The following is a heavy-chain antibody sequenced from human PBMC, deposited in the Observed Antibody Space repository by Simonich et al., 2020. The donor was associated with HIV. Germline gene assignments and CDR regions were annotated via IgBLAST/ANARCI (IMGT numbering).Heavy chain of an antibody. CDR3: ARGELGDFDY. CDR1: GWSFNTYY. Sequence: QVQLQQWGAGLLKSSETLSLTCAIYGWSFNTYYWNWIRPPPGKGLDRIGEINNSGSTNYNPSLKSRVSMSVDTSKNQFSLRLSSVTAADTAVYYCARGELGDFDYWGQGTLVTVSS. D-gene: IGHD3-16*01. CDR2: INNSGST. J-gene: IGHJ4*02. V-gene: IGHV4-34*01.